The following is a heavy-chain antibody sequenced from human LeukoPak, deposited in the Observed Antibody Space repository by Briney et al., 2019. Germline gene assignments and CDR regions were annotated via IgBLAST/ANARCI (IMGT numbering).Heavy chain of an antibody. D-gene: IGHD2-21*02. CDR2: ISYDGTNK. CDR1: GFTFTNYA. J-gene: IGHJ4*02. V-gene: IGHV3-30-3*01. CDR3: ARGFVLGAAKNYFDY. Sequence: GGSLRLSCAAFGFTFTNYALHWVRQAPGKGLEWVAVISYDGTNKYYADSVKGRFTISRDNSKNTLSLQMNSLRAEDTALYYCARGFVLGAAKNYFDYWGQGALVTVSS.